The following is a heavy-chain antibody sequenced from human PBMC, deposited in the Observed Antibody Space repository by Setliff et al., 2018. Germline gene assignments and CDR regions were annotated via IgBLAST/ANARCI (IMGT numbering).Heavy chain of an antibody. J-gene: IGHJ3*02. V-gene: IGHV1-3*01. D-gene: IGHD4-17*01. CDR2: INAGNGNT. CDR3: ASLRLRYDAFDI. CDR1: GYTFTSYA. Sequence: ASVKVSCKASGYTFTSYAMHWVRQAPGQRLEWMGWINAGNGNTKYSQKFQGRVTITRDTSASTVYMELSSLRSDDTAVYYCASLRLRYDAFDIWGQGTMVTVS.